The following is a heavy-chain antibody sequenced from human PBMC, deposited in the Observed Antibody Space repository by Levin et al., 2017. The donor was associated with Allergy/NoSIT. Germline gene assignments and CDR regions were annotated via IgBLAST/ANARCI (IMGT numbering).Heavy chain of an antibody. D-gene: IGHD4-17*01. Sequence: SCTASGFTFSSYAMSWVRQAPGKGLEWVSAIGGSGDRTYYADSVKGRFTISRDNSKNTLYVQMTSLRAEDTAVYYCAKGVRSDYGERYLDLWGRGTLVTVSS. CDR1: GFTFSSYA. V-gene: IGHV3-23*01. CDR3: AKGVRSDYGERYLDL. J-gene: IGHJ2*01. CDR2: IGGSGDRT.